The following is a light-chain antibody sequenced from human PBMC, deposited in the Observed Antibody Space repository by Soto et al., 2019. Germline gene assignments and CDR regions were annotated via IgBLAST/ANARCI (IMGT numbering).Light chain of an antibody. Sequence: MTQSPASLSASTGDRVTITCRASQGIISYLAWYQQKPGKAPKLLIYAASTLQSGVPSRFSGSGSGTDFTLTISCLQSDDFATYCCQQYNSYSGTFGQGTKVDI. CDR2: AAS. CDR1: QGIISY. CDR3: QQYNSYSGT. J-gene: IGKJ1*01. V-gene: IGKV1-8*01.